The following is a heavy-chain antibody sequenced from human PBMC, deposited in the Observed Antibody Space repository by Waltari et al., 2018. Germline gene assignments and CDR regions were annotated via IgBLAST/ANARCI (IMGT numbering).Heavy chain of an antibody. CDR3: ARVIAAAGDYYYYGMDV. Sequence: QVQLVQSGAEVKKPGSSVKVSCKASGGTFSSYAISWVRQAPGQGLEWMGGIIPIFGTANYAQKFQGRVTITADKSTSTAYMELSSLRSEDTAVYYCARVIAAAGDYYYYGMDVWGQGTTVTVSS. V-gene: IGHV1-69*14. CDR1: GGTFSSYA. D-gene: IGHD6-13*01. CDR2: IIPIFGTA. J-gene: IGHJ6*02.